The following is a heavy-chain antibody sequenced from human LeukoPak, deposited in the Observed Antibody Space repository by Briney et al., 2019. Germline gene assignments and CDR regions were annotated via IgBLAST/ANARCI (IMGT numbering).Heavy chain of an antibody. Sequence: SVKVSCKASGGTFSSYAISWVRQAPGQGLEWMGGIIPIFGTANYAQKFQGRVTITADESTSTAYMELSSLRSEDTAVYYCVRDRSSMGWFDPWGQGTLVTVSS. CDR1: GGTFSSYA. CDR2: IIPIFGTA. J-gene: IGHJ5*02. V-gene: IGHV1-69*13. CDR3: VRDRSSMGWFDP. D-gene: IGHD2/OR15-2a*01.